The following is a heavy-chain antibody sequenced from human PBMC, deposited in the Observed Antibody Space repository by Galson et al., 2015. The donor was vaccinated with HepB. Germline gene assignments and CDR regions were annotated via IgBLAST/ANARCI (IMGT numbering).Heavy chain of an antibody. D-gene: IGHD4-11*01. CDR1: GYTFTSYG. V-gene: IGHV1-18*01. CDR3: ARGEHDYSNPFDY. Sequence: SVKVSCKASGYTFTSYGINWVRQAPGQGLEWMGWISANNGNTNYAQKLQGRVTMTTDTSTSTAYMELRSLRSDDTALYYCARGEHDYSNPFDYWGQGTLVTVSS. J-gene: IGHJ4*02. CDR2: ISANNGNT.